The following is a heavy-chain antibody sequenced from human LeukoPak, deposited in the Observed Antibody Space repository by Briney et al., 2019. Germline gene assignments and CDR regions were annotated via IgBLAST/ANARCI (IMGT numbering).Heavy chain of an antibody. J-gene: IGHJ3*01. D-gene: IGHD4-17*01. CDR3: ARDGGDYGDHFDGFDL. CDR1: GFTLSSYE. Sequence: GGSLRLSCAASGFTLSSYEMNWVRQAPGKGLEWVSYISSSGNIINHADSVKGRLTISRDNAKNSLYLQMNSLRAEDTAVYYCARDGGDYGDHFDGFDLWGQGTMVIVSS. CDR2: ISSSGNII. V-gene: IGHV3-48*03.